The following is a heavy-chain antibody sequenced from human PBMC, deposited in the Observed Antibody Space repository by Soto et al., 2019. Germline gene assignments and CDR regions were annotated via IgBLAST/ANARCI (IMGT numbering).Heavy chain of an antibody. V-gene: IGHV4-39*01. J-gene: IGHJ4*02. CDR2: IYYSGST. CDR3: ARQGDRAPTVVRF. D-gene: IGHD4-17*01. Sequence: QLQLQESGPGLVKPSETLSLTCTVSGGSISSSSYYWGWIRQPPGKGLEWIGSIYYSGSTYYNPYVRSRSTISVDASPHQFSLKRSSVTAADTAVYYCARQGDRAPTVVRFWGQGTLVTVSS. CDR1: GGSISSSSYY.